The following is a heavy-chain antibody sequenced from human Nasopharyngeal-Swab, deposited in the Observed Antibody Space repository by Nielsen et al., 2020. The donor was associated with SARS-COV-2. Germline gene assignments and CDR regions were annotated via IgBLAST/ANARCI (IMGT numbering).Heavy chain of an antibody. Sequence: GESLKISCAASGFTFTSYAMSWVRQAPGKGLEWVSAVTGSGSSTYYADSVKGRFTISRDNSRNTLYLQMNNLRAEDTAVYYCAKHGLDSSGYSQSYFDYWGQGVLVAVSS. CDR3: AKHGLDSSGYSQSYFDY. D-gene: IGHD3-22*01. CDR2: VTGSGSST. J-gene: IGHJ4*02. V-gene: IGHV3-23*01. CDR1: GFTFTSYA.